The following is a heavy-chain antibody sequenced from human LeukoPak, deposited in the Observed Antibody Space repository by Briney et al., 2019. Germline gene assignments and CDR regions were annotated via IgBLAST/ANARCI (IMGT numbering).Heavy chain of an antibody. J-gene: IGHJ4*02. D-gene: IGHD5-12*01. CDR3: ARHRPRGYSGYDGGDY. V-gene: IGHV5-10-1*01. CDR1: GYSFTSYW. CDR2: IDPSDSYT. Sequence: GESLKISCKGSGYSFTSYWNSWVRQMPGKGLEWMGRIDPSDSYTNYSPSFQGHVTISADKSISTAYLQWSSLKASDTAMYYCARHRPRGYSGYDGGDYWGQGTLVTVSS.